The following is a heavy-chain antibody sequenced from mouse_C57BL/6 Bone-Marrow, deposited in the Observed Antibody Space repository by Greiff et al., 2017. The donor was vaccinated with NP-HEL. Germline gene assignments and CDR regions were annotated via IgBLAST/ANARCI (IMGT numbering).Heavy chain of an antibody. V-gene: IGHV5-4*01. CDR3: ARVGFYYYCSRRYFDV. D-gene: IGHD1-1*01. CDR1: GFTFTSYA. J-gene: IGHJ1*03. Sequence: EVLLLESGGGLVKPGGSLKLSCAASGFTFTSYAMSWVRQTPENRLEWVATISAGTSGTSYPDNVKGRFILPRDKATNNPYMQLSHLKSEDTAMYYCARVGFYYYCSRRYFDVWGKGTTVTVSS. CDR2: ISAGTSGT.